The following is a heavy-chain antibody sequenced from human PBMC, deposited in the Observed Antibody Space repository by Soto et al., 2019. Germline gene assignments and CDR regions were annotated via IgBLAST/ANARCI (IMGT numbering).Heavy chain of an antibody. CDR2: ITHDGSQK. Sequence: RLSCGVSGFTFRSYAMYWVRQAPGKELEWVAVITHDGSQKYYAESVKGRFTISRDTSKNTLYLQMNSLRAEDTAVYYCAKGSGYYSHPVYFDYWGLGTLVTVSS. CDR1: GFTFRSYA. CDR3: AKGSGYYSHPVYFDY. V-gene: IGHV3-30*04. D-gene: IGHD3-22*01. J-gene: IGHJ4*02.